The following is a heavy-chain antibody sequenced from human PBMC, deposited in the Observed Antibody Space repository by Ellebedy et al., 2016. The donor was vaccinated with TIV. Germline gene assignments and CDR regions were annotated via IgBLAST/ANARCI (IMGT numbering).Heavy chain of an antibody. CDR2: INQGGSDK. D-gene: IGHD4-17*01. CDR1: GFSFRSYW. V-gene: IGHV3-7*01. J-gene: IGHJ3*02. Sequence: GGSLRLSCGASGFSFRSYWMTWVRQAPGKGLEWVANINQGGSDKYYVDSVKGRFTVSRDNAQNSLFLQMNILRAEDTAVYYCATDGSYGDYRSPTHAFEMWGQGTMVAVSS. CDR3: ATDGSYGDYRSPTHAFEM.